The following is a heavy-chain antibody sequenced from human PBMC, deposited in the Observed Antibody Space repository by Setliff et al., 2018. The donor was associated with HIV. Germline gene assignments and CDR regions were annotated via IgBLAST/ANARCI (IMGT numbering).Heavy chain of an antibody. V-gene: IGHV3-30*04. CDR1: GFTFNSYA. D-gene: IGHD4-4*01. CDR2: ISYDASKK. J-gene: IGHJ6*02. Sequence: PGGSLRLSCAASGFTFNSYAIHWVRQAPGKGLEWVAVISYDASKKYFADSVKGRITISRDNSKNTLYLQMNSLRAEDTAVYYCARDVDYSRADNYYGLDVWGQGTTVTVSS. CDR3: ARDVDYSRADNYYGLDV.